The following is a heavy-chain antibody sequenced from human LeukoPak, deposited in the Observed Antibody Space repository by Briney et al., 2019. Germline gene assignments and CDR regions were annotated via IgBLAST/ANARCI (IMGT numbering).Heavy chain of an antibody. CDR2: IFYSGST. Sequence: SETLSLTCTVSGGSISSSSDYWGWIRQPPGKGLEWIGRIFYSGSTSYNPSLKCRVPLSVDTSKNHFSLELSSVTAPDTAVYYCARHGCSSNICHFDYWGLGNLVTVSS. D-gene: IGHD2-2*01. J-gene: IGHJ4*02. V-gene: IGHV4-39*01. CDR1: GGSISSSSDY. CDR3: ARHGCSSNICHFDY.